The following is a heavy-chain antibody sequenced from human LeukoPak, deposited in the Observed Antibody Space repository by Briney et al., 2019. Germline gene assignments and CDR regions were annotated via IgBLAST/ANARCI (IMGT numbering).Heavy chain of an antibody. Sequence: SVKVSCKASGGTFSSYAISWVRQAPGQGLEWMGGIIPIFGTANYAQKFQGRVTITADESTSTAYMELSSLRSEDTAVYYCASEGYYYDHRFMDVWGQGTTVTVSS. CDR1: GGTFSSYA. D-gene: IGHD3-22*01. CDR2: IIPIFGTA. V-gene: IGHV1-69*13. CDR3: ASEGYYYDHRFMDV. J-gene: IGHJ6*02.